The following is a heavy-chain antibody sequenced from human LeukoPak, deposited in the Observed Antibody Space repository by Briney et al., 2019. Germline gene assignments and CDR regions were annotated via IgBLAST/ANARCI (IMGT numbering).Heavy chain of an antibody. J-gene: IGHJ2*01. CDR3: ARDPVDQPYWFFDL. CDR2: IYTSGST. D-gene: IGHD2-2*01. CDR1: GGSISSYY. V-gene: IGHV4-4*07. Sequence: SETLSPTCTVSGGSISSYYWSWIRQPAGKGLEWIGRIYTSGSTNYNPSLKSRVTMSVDTSKNQFSLKLSSVTAADTAVYYCARDPVDQPYWFFDLWGRGTLVTVSS.